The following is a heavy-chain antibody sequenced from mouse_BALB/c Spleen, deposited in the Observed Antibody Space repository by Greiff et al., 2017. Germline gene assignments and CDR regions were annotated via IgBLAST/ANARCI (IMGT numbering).Heavy chain of an antibody. Sequence: QVTLKVSGPGILQPSQTLSLTCSFSGFSLSTYGIGVGWIRQPSGKGLEWLAHIWWNDNKYYNTALKSRLTISKDTSNNQVFLKIASVDTADTATYYCARIERSDGYPAWFAYWGQGTLVTVSA. CDR2: IWWNDNK. J-gene: IGHJ3*01. CDR1: GFSLSTYGIG. CDR3: ARIERSDGYPAWFAY. D-gene: IGHD2-3*01. V-gene: IGHV8-11*01.